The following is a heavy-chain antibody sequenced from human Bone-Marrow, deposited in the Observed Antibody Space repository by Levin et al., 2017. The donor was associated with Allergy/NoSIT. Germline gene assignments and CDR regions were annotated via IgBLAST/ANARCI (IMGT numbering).Heavy chain of an antibody. D-gene: IGHD3-10*01. CDR3: ARDNYYSIDY. V-gene: IGHV3-74*01. CDR2: INTDATT. Sequence: ESLKISCEASGFTFSSTWMHWVRQTPGKGLVWVSRINTDATTTYADSVKGRFTVSRDNAKNTLYLQMNSLRAEDTAVYYCARDNYYSIDYWGQGTLVTVSS. J-gene: IGHJ4*02. CDR1: GFTFSSTW.